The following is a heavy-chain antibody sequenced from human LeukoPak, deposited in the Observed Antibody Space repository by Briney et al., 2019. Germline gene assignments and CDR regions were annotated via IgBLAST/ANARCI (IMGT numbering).Heavy chain of an antibody. V-gene: IGHV3-48*03. Sequence: GGSLRLSCAASGFTFSSYEMNWVRQAPGRGLEWVSYISSSGSTIYYADSVKGRFTISRDNAKNSLYLQMNSLRAEDTAVYYCARDNRYSIFNWFDPWGQGTLVTVSS. J-gene: IGHJ5*02. CDR2: ISSSGSTI. D-gene: IGHD6-13*01. CDR1: GFTFSSYE. CDR3: ARDNRYSIFNWFDP.